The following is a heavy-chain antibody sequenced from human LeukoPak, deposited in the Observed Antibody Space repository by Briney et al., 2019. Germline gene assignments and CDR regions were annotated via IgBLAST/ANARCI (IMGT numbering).Heavy chain of an antibody. J-gene: IGHJ4*02. V-gene: IGHV3-48*01. D-gene: IGHD3-22*01. CDR1: GFTFSSYS. CDR2: ISSSSSTI. Sequence: GGSLRLSCAASGFTFSSYSMNWVRQAPGKGLEWVSYISSSSSTIYYADSVKGRFTISRDNAKNTLYLQMNSLRAEDTAVYYCARGRYYDNSVYYYFDYWGQGTLVTVSS. CDR3: ARGRYYDNSVYYYFDY.